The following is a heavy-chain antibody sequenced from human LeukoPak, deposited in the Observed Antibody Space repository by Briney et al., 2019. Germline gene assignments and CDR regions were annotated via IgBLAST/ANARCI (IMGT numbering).Heavy chain of an antibody. V-gene: IGHV3-23*01. CDR1: GFTFSSYA. CDR3: ARSMTAFGGLFINDY. J-gene: IGHJ4*02. CDR2: ISGSGGST. D-gene: IGHD3-16*01. Sequence: GGSLRLSCAASGFTFSSYAINWVRQFPGKGLEWVSGISGSGGSTYYADSVKGRFTISRADSKNTVYLQMNSLRAEDTAVYYCARSMTAFGGLFINDYWGQGTLVTVSS.